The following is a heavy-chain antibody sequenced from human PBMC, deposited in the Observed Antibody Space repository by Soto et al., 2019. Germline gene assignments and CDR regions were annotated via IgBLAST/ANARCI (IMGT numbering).Heavy chain of an antibody. CDR2: ISGYNSDT. CDR1: GYTFTRYG. V-gene: IGHV1-18*01. CDR3: AKNGQPPYYYYGLDV. J-gene: IGHJ6*02. Sequence: ASVKVSCKASGYTFTRYGISWVRQAPGQGLEWMGWISGYNSDTNYAQKFKDRVSMTIDTSTGTAYMELRSLTSDDTAIYYCAKNGQPPYYYYGLDVWG. D-gene: IGHD2-8*01.